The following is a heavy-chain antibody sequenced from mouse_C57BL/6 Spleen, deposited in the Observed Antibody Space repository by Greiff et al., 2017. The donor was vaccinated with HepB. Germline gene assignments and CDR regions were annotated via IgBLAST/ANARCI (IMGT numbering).Heavy chain of an antibody. CDR3: ARGSMITYYFDY. J-gene: IGHJ2*01. CDR1: GFSLTSYG. D-gene: IGHD2-4*01. Sequence: VQLQQSGPGLVQPSQSLSITCTVSGFSLTSYGVHWVRQSPGKGLEWLGVIWSGGSTDYNAAFISRLSISKDNSKSQVFFKMNSLQADDTAIYYCARGSMITYYFDYWGQGTTLTVSS. V-gene: IGHV2-2*01. CDR2: IWSGGST.